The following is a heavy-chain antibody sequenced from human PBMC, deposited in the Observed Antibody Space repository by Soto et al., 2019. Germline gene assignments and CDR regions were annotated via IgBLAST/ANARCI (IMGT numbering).Heavy chain of an antibody. D-gene: IGHD1-26*01. CDR1: GGSISSGGYY. J-gene: IGHJ5*02. V-gene: IGHV4-31*03. CDR2: IYYSWST. CDR3: ARAGVGATSVFA. Sequence: SETLSLTGTVSGGSISSGGYYWSWIRQHPGKGLEWIGYIYYSWSTDYNPSLNSRVAISLGTSKNRFSLDLGSVTAADTGGYYSARAGVGATSVFAWRQGTLVTVSS.